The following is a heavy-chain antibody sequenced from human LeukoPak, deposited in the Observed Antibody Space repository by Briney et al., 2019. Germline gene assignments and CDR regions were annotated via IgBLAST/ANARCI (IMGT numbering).Heavy chain of an antibody. CDR3: ARSYRRWDQRFDY. V-gene: IGHV3-7*01. CDR2: IKQDGSEK. Sequence: PGGSLRLSCAASGFTFSSYWMSWVRQAPGKGLEWVANIKQDGSEKYYVDSVKGRFTISRDNAKNSLYLQMNSLRAEDTAVYYCARSYRRWDQRFDYSGQGTLVSVSS. D-gene: IGHD1-26*01. CDR1: GFTFSSYW. J-gene: IGHJ4*02.